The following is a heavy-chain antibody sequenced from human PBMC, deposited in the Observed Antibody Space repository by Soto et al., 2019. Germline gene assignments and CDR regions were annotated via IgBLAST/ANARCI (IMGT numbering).Heavy chain of an antibody. CDR3: ARAPRYCSSTSCQNDAFDI. D-gene: IGHD2-2*01. CDR2: IYHSGST. V-gene: IGHV4-30-2*01. CDR1: GGSISSGGYS. J-gene: IGHJ3*02. Sequence: SETLSLTCAVSGGSISSGGYSWSWIRQPPGKGLEWIGYIYHSGSTYYNPSLKSRVTISVDRSKNRFSLKLSSVTAADTAVYYCARAPRYCSSTSCQNDAFDIWGQGTMVTVSS.